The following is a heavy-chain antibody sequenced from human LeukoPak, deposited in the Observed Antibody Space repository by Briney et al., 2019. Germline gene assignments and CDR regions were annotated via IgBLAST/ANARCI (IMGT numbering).Heavy chain of an antibody. CDR3: AGGGWAPENWFDP. D-gene: IGHD1-14*01. Sequence: PGGSLRLSCAASGFTFSSYGMHWVRQAPGKGLEWVAVISYDGSNKYYADSVKGRFTISRDNSKNTLYLQMNSLRAEDTAVYYCAGGGWAPENWFDPWGQGTLVTVSS. J-gene: IGHJ5*02. CDR1: GFTFSSYG. CDR2: ISYDGSNK. V-gene: IGHV3-30*03.